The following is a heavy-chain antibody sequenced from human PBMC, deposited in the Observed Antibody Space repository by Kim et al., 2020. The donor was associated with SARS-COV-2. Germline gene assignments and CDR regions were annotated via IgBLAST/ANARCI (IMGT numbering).Heavy chain of an antibody. V-gene: IGHV4-39*01. CDR3: ARCGLGNWFDP. D-gene: IGHD3-16*01. CDR1: GGSISSSSYY. Sequence: SETLSLTCTVSGGSISSSSYYWGWIRQPPGKGLEWIGSIYYSGSTYYNPSLKRRVTISVDTSKNQFSLKLSSVTAADTAVYYCARCGLGNWFDPWGQGTLVTVSS. CDR2: IYYSGST. J-gene: IGHJ5*02.